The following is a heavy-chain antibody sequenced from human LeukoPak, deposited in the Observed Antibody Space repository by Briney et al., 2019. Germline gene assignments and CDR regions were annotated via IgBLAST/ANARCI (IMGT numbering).Heavy chain of an antibody. V-gene: IGHV1-69*06. CDR2: IIPIFGTA. D-gene: IGHD2-2*01. CDR3: ARGGDGVVPAAIDAFDI. CDR1: GGTFSSYA. J-gene: IGHJ3*02. Sequence: ASVKVSCKASGGTFSSYAISWVRQAPGQGLEWMGGIIPIFGTANYAQKFQGRVTITADKSTSTAYMELSSLRSEDTAVYYCARGGDGVVPAAIDAFDIWGQGTMVTVSS.